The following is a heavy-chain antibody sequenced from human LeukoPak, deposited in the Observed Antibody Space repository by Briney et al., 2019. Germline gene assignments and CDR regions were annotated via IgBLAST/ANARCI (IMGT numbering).Heavy chain of an antibody. J-gene: IGHJ4*02. Sequence: ASVKVSCKASGYTFTSYYIHWVRQAPGRGLEWMGIINPSGGSTTYEQKFQGRVTMTRDTSTSTVYMEVSSLRSEDTAVYYCARDPLGVAGRFDYWGQGTLVTVSS. CDR3: ARDPLGVAGRFDY. CDR2: INPSGGST. V-gene: IGHV1-46*01. D-gene: IGHD6-19*01. CDR1: GYTFTSYY.